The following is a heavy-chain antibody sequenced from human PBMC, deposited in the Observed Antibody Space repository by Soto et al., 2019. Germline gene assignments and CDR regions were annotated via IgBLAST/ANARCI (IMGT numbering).Heavy chain of an antibody. J-gene: IGHJ5*02. CDR2: INPDNGNT. D-gene: IGHD2-15*01. Sequence: QVRLVQSGAAVKKPGASVKISCKASGYTFTRYTMNWVRQAPGQRLDWMGWINPDNGNTKTSQKFPDRVIITRDTSASTAHLDLSSLRSEDTAVYYCARGIATGQLDPWGQGTLVTVSS. CDR3: ARGIATGQLDP. V-gene: IGHV1-3*01. CDR1: GYTFTRYT.